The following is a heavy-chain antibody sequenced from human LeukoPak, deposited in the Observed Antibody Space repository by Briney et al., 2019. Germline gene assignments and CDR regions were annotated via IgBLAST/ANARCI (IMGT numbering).Heavy chain of an antibody. Sequence: SVKVSCKASGYTFTSYGISWVRQAPGQGLEWMGGIIPIFGTANYAQKFQGRVTITTDESTSTAYMELSSLRSEDTAVYYCARSSRSLSGSYDFWFDPWGQGTLVTVSS. V-gene: IGHV1-69*05. J-gene: IGHJ5*02. CDR1: GYTFTSYG. CDR2: IIPIFGTA. CDR3: ARSSRSLSGSYDFWFDP. D-gene: IGHD1-26*01.